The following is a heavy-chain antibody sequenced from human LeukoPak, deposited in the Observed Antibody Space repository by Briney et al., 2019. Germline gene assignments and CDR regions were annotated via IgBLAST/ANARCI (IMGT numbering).Heavy chain of an antibody. V-gene: IGHV1-2*02. CDR3: ARFIAVAGSFDY. CDR1: GYTFTGYY. CDR2: INPNSGGT. Sequence: ASVKVSCKASGYTFTGYYMHWVRQAPGQGLEWMGWINPNSGGTNYAQKFQGRVTTTRDTSISTAYMELSRLRSDDTAVYYCARFIAVAGSFDYWGQGTLVTVSS. D-gene: IGHD6-19*01. J-gene: IGHJ4*02.